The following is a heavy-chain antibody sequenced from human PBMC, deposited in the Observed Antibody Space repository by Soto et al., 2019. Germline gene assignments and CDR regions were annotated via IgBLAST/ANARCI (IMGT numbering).Heavy chain of an antibody. V-gene: IGHV3-73*02. J-gene: IGHJ6*02. D-gene: IGHD6-19*01. CDR1: GFSFSGSA. Sequence: QLVESGGALVQPGESLKLSCAASGFSFSGSAIQWVRQAPGKGLEWVGRIRTDANTYATAYAASVTGGFTISRDDSRNTAYLQMNSLKTEDTAVYFCTRRQFYYFGLDVWGQGTTVIVSS. CDR2: IRTDANTYAT. CDR3: TRRQFYYFGLDV.